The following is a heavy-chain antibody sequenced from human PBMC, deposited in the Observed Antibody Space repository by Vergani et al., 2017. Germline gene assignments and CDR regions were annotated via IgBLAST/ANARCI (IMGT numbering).Heavy chain of an antibody. CDR3: ATDIGTFGNWYFDL. V-gene: IGHV4-59*01. J-gene: IGHJ2*01. Sequence: QVQLQESGPGLVKPSETLSLTCSVSGGSISSYYWSWIRQPPGKGLEWLGYIYYSWSTNYNPSLKSRVTISVDTSKTQFSLKLSSVTAADAAVYCCATDIGTFGNWYFDLWGRGTLVTVSS. CDR2: IYYSWST. D-gene: IGHD3-9*01. CDR1: GGSISSYY.